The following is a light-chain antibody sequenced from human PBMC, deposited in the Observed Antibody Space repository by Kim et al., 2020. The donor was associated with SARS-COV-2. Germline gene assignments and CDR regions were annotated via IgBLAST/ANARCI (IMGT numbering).Light chain of an antibody. J-gene: IGLJ2*01. Sequence: GQKVTIPCSGSSANIGNNYVSWYQQLPGTAPKLLIYDNNKRPSGIPDRFSGSKSGTSATLGITGLQTGDEADYYCGTWDSSLSAVVFGGGTQLTV. CDR1: SANIGNNY. V-gene: IGLV1-51*01. CDR2: DNN. CDR3: GTWDSSLSAVV.